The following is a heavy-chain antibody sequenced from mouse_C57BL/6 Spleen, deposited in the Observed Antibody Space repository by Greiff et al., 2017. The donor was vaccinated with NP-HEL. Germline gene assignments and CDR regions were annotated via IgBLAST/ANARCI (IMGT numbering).Heavy chain of an antibody. CDR1: GFTFSSYA. V-gene: IGHV5-4*01. CDR2: ISDGGSYT. D-gene: IGHD2-3*01. CDR3: ARERVYDGYPFAY. J-gene: IGHJ3*01. Sequence: EVKLVESGGGLVKPGGSLKLSCAASGFTFSSYAMSWVRQTPEKRLEWVATISDGGSYTYYPDNVKGRFTISRDNAKNNLYLQMSHLKSEDTAMYYCARERVYDGYPFAYWGQGTLVTVSA.